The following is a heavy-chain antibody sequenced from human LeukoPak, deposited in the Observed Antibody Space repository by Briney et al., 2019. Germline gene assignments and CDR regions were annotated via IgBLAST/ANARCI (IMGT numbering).Heavy chain of an antibody. CDR2: INAGNGNT. CDR1: GYTFTSYG. Sequence: GASVKVSCKASGYTFTSYGISWVRQAPGQGLEWMGWINAGNGNTKYSQKFQGRVTITRDTSASTAYMELSSLGSEDTAVYYCARAPPVLRFLEWLPPDDYRGQGTLVTVSS. J-gene: IGHJ4*02. V-gene: IGHV1-3*01. CDR3: ARAPPVLRFLEWLPPDDY. D-gene: IGHD3-3*01.